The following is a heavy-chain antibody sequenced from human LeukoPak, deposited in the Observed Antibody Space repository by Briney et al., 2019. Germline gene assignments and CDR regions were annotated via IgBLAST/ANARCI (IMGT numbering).Heavy chain of an antibody. CDR2: IIPIFGTA. Sequence: ASVKVSCKASGGTFSSCAISWARQAPGQGLEWMGGIIPIFGTANYAQKFQGRVTITANESTSTAYMELSSLRSEDTAVYYCAWYQIDDAFDIWGQGTMVTVSS. V-gene: IGHV1-69*01. CDR1: GGTFSSCA. CDR3: AWYQIDDAFDI. J-gene: IGHJ3*02. D-gene: IGHD1-14*01.